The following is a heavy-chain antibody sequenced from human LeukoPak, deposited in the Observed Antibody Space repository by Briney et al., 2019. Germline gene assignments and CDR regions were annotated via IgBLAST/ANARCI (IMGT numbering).Heavy chain of an antibody. J-gene: IGHJ4*02. V-gene: IGHV3-30*19. CDR1: GFTFSSYG. CDR2: ISYDGSNK. D-gene: IGHD3-10*01. CDR3: ARDKSRGASSPYFDY. Sequence: PGGSLRLSCAVSGFTFSSYGMHWVRQAPGKGLEWVAVISYDGSNKYYADSVKGRFTISRDNSKNTLYLQMNSLRAEDTAVYYCARDKSRGASSPYFDYWGQGTLVTVSS.